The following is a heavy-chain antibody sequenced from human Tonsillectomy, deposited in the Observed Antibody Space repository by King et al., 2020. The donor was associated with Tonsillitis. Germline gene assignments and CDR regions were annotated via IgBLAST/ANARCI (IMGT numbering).Heavy chain of an antibody. D-gene: IGHD2-15*01. J-gene: IGHJ6*02. CDR2: ISNDGSNK. Sequence: HVQLVESGGGVVQPGRSLRLSCAASGFTFSSYGMHWVRQAPGKGLEWVAVISNDGSNKYYTDSVKGRFTISRDNSKNTLYLQMNSLRAEDTAVYYCARDLGYCSGGSCYLRNHYGMDVWGQGTTVTVSS. CDR3: ARDLGYCSGGSCYLRNHYGMDV. CDR1: GFTFSSYG. V-gene: IGHV3-30*03.